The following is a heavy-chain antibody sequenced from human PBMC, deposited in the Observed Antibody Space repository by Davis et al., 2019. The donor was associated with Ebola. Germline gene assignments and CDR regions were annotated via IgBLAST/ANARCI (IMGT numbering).Heavy chain of an antibody. CDR2: IGAAGDT. Sequence: PGRSLRPSVAALGFTLRSYDMHCVRQATGKGLELVAAIGAAGDTYYPVSVKGRFTISRENAKNSLYLQMNSLRAEDTAVYYCARAGFGSTWFDCWGQGILVTVSS. V-gene: IGHV3-13*01. CDR1: GFTLRSYD. J-gene: IGHJ5*01. CDR3: ARAGFGSTWFDC. D-gene: IGHD6-13*01.